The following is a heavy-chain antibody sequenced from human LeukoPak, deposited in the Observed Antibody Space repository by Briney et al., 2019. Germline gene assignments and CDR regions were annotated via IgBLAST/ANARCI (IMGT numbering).Heavy chain of an antibody. D-gene: IGHD3-22*01. CDR3: ARGAYDMTSIFDY. CDR2: TYYGGST. CDR1: GGSVSSGDYY. J-gene: IGHJ4*02. V-gene: IGHV4-30-4*01. Sequence: SQTLSLTCTVSGGSVSSGDYYWSWIRRPPGKGLEWIGYTYYGGSTHFNPSLRSRVTISIDTSKNQFSLKLSSVTAADTAMYYCARGAYDMTSIFDYWGQGTLVTVSS.